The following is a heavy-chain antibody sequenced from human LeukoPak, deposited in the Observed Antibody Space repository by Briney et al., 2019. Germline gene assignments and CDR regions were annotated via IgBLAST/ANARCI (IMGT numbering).Heavy chain of an antibody. J-gene: IGHJ5*02. CDR3: ARGYYDILTGYRPPLWFDP. CDR1: GGTFSSYA. D-gene: IGHD3-9*01. CDR2: IIPIFGTA. Sequence: ASVKVSCKASGGTFSSYAISWVRQAPGQGLEWMGGIIPIFGTANYAQKFQGRVTITADESTSTAYMELSSLGSEDTAVYYCARGYYDILTGYRPPLWFDPWGQGTLVTVSS. V-gene: IGHV1-69*13.